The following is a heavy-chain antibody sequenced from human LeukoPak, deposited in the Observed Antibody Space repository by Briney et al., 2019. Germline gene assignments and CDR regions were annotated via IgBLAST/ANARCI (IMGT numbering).Heavy chain of an antibody. CDR3: AKGVTVSGTGDY. D-gene: IGHD6-19*01. V-gene: IGHV3-23*01. CDR2: IRGSGDST. CDR1: GFTFSSYA. J-gene: IGHJ4*02. Sequence: GGSLRLSCAASGFTFSSYAMSWVRQAPWKGLEWVSAIRGSGDSTYYADSVKGRFTISRDNSKNTLYLQMNRLRVEDTAVYYCAKGVTVSGTGDYWGQGTLVTVSS.